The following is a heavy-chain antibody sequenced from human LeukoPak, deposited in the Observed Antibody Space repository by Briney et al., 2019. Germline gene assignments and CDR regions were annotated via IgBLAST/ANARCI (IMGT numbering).Heavy chain of an antibody. D-gene: IGHD3-3*01. J-gene: IGHJ4*02. CDR3: ARDGVGGPSDEFWSGYYSYLDY. CDR2: ISAYNGNT. V-gene: IGHV1-18*01. CDR1: GYTFTSYG. Sequence: GASVKVSCKASGYTFTSYGISWVRQAPGQGLEWMGWISAYNGNTNYAQKLQGRVTMTTDTSTSTAYMELRSLRSEDTAVYYCARDGVGGPSDEFWSGYYSYLDYWGQGTLVTVSS.